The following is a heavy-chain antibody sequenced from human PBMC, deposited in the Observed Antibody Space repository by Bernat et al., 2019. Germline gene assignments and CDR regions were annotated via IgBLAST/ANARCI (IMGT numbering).Heavy chain of an antibody. CDR3: ARGVLTVTTLYYYYGMDV. D-gene: IGHD4-17*01. Sequence: QVQLQESGPGLVKPSGTLSLTCAVSGGSISSSNWWSWVRQPPGKGLEWIGEIYHSGSTNYSPSLKSRVTISVDKSKNQFSLKLSSVTAADTAVYYCARGVLTVTTLYYYYGMDVWGQGTTVTVSS. CDR1: GGSISSSNW. V-gene: IGHV4-4*02. CDR2: IYHSGST. J-gene: IGHJ6*02.